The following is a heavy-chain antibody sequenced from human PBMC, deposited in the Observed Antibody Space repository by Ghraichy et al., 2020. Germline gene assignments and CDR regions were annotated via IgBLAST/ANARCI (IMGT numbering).Heavy chain of an antibody. CDR3: ASVFGVAAAGTLDF. CDR1: GASISGGSYY. J-gene: IGHJ4*02. V-gene: IGHV4-39*01. Sequence: SETLSLTCTVSGASISGGSYYWGWIRQPPGKGLEWIASIYYSGHTYYNPSLKSRVAISIDTSKNQFALKIHSATAADTAVYYCASVFGVAAAGTLDFWGQGSLVTVSS. D-gene: IGHD6-13*01. CDR2: IYYSGHT.